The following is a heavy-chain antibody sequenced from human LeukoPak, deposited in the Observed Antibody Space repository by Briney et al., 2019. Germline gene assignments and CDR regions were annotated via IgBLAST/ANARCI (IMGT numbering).Heavy chain of an antibody. J-gene: IGHJ6*03. Sequence: SVKVSCKASGGTFSSYAISWVRQAPGQGLEWMGGIIPIFGTANYAQKFQGRVTITSDESTSTAYIELSSLRSEDTAVYYCARGTTRRSTSVFYYYYMDVWGKGTTVTVSS. CDR2: IIPIFGTA. V-gene: IGHV1-69*13. CDR1: GGTFSSYA. D-gene: IGHD1-7*01. CDR3: ARGTTRRSTSVFYYYYMDV.